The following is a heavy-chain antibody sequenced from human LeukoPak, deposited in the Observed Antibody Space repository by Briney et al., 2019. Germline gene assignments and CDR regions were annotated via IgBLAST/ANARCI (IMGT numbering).Heavy chain of an antibody. D-gene: IGHD5-18*01. J-gene: IGHJ4*02. Sequence: AASVKVSCKASGGTFSSYAISWVRQAPGQGLEWMGRIVPILGIANYAQKFQGRVTITADKSTSTAYMELSSLRSEDTAVYYCARWKGYSYGYGLYYFDYWGQGTLVTVSS. V-gene: IGHV1-69*04. CDR2: IVPILGIA. CDR1: GGTFSSYA. CDR3: ARWKGYSYGYGLYYFDY.